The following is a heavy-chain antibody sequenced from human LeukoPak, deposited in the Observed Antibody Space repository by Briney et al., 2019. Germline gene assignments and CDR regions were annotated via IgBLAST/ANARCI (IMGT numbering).Heavy chain of an antibody. J-gene: IGHJ6*03. CDR2: IYSSGST. D-gene: IGHD5-18*01. CDR1: GGSISSYY. CDR3: ARGWLWAEDYYYMDV. V-gene: IGHV4-4*07. Sequence: SETLSLTCTVSGGSISSYYWSWIRQPAGKGLEWNGRIYSSGSTNYNPSLKSRVTMSIDTSKNQFSLKLSSVTAADTAMYYCARGWLWAEDYYYMDVWGKGTTVTVSS.